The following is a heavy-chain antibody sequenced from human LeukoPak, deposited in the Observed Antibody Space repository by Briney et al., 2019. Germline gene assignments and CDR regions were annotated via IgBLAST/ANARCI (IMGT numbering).Heavy chain of an antibody. V-gene: IGHV3-23*01. CDR1: GFTFSNHA. J-gene: IGHJ4*02. CDR3: TRDSSYMTTVDY. D-gene: IGHD4-17*01. CDR2: TSASGDTT. Sequence: GGSLRLSCAASGFTFSNHAMSWVRQAPGKELEWVSGTSASGDTTYYADSVKGRFTISRDNSKNTLYLQMNSLRAEDTAVYYCTRDSSYMTTVDYWGQGTLVTVSS.